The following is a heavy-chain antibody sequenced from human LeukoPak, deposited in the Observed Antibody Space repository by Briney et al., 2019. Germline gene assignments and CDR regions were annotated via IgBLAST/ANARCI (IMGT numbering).Heavy chain of an antibody. V-gene: IGHV4-38-2*01. J-gene: IGHJ4*02. CDR3: ARHLGSSWYEGLDF. Sequence: ASETLSLTCAVSGYSISSGYYWGWIRQPPGKGLEWIGSIYHSGSTYYNPSLKSRVTISVDTSNNQFYLKLSSVTAADTAVYYCARHLGSSWYEGLDFWGQGTLVTVSS. D-gene: IGHD6-13*01. CDR2: IYHSGST. CDR1: GYSISSGYY.